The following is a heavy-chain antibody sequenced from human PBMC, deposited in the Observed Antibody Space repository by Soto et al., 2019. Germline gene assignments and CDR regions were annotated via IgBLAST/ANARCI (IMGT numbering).Heavy chain of an antibody. CDR1: GFSFSSYD. Sequence: GGSLRLSCAASGFSFSSYDMHWVRQATGKGLEWVSAIGTAGDPYYPGSVKGRFTISRENAKNSLYLQMNSLRAGDTAVYYCARGSIVATDYYFYGMDVWGQGTTVTVSS. CDR3: ARGSIVATDYYFYGMDV. V-gene: IGHV3-13*05. J-gene: IGHJ6*02. CDR2: IGTAGDP. D-gene: IGHD5-12*01.